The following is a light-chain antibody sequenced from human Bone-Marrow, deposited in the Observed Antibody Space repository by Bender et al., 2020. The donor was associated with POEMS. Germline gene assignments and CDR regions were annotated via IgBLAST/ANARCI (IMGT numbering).Light chain of an antibody. V-gene: IGLV1-44*01. J-gene: IGLJ3*02. Sequence: QSVLTQPLSASGTPGQRVTISCSGGSSNIGAHAVNWYQHLPGTAPKLLIYSSHRRPSEVPDRFSGSRSGTSASLAVGGRQSEDEADYYCAVWDDSLNGWVFGGGTKLTVL. CDR3: AVWDDSLNGWV. CDR1: SSNIGAHA. CDR2: SSH.